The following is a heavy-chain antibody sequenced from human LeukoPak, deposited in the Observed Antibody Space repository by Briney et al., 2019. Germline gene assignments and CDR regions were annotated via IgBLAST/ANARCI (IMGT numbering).Heavy chain of an antibody. CDR1: GYTLTDYY. D-gene: IGHD1-26*01. CDR2: VNPKRGDA. J-gene: IGHJ4*02. Sequence: GASVRVSCKASGYTLTDYYIHWVRQAPGQGLQWMGWVNPKRGDAETAQKFQGRVTMTRDTSTSTVFMQLTSLISDDAAVYFCARGGIVGGSWSYGFDSWGQGTLVTVSS. CDR3: ARGGIVGGSWSYGFDS. V-gene: IGHV1-2*02.